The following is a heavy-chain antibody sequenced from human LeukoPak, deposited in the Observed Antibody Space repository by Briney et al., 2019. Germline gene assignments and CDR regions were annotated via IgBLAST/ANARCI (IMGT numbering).Heavy chain of an antibody. CDR1: GVSISSYY. J-gene: IGHJ4*02. D-gene: IGHD3-10*01. V-gene: IGHV4-59*13. Sequence: SETLSLTCSVSGVSISSYYWTWIRQPPGKGLEWIGYIYYSGSTNYSPSLKSRVSTSKDTSKTQFPLNLRSVTAAATAVFYCALIDYYNYALVYWGQGTLVTVSS. CDR3: ALIDYYNYALVY. CDR2: IYYSGST.